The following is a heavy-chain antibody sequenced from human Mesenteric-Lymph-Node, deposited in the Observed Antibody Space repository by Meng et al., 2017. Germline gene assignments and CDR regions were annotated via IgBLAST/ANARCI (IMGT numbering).Heavy chain of an antibody. Sequence: QGHLQESAPGRLTPSGTRSLTCAVSVDSISGTKWWSWVRRPPGKGLDWIGQIDNRGSASYNPSLKSRDTMSVDKSKNQMSLELTSVTAADTAVYFCATHFGFSFDPWGQGTLVTVSS. CDR1: VDSISGTKW. CDR3: ATHFGFSFDP. CDR2: IDNRGSA. D-gene: IGHD3-10*01. V-gene: IGHV4-4*02. J-gene: IGHJ5*02.